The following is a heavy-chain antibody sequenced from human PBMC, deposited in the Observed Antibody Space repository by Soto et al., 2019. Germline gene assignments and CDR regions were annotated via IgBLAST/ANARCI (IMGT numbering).Heavy chain of an antibody. CDR3: ARGSQYYYDGSGPLDC. Sequence: GRCLRLSCAASGFTFSTYTIHLVRQAPGKWLEWVALISYDGSNNYYADSVKGRFTISRDNSKNTLYLQMTSLRAGDTAVYFCARGSQYYYDGSGPLDCWGQGTLVTVSS. D-gene: IGHD3-22*01. V-gene: IGHV3-30-3*01. CDR1: GFTFSTYT. J-gene: IGHJ4*02. CDR2: ISYDGSNN.